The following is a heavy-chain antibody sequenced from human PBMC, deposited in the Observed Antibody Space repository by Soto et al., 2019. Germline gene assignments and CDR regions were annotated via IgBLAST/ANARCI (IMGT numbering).Heavy chain of an antibody. CDR1: GFSLSTSVVG. D-gene: IGHD3-10*01. CDR3: AHSSGDPGWFDP. Sequence: QITLKESGPTLVKPTQTLTLTCTFSGFSLSTSVVGVGWIRQPPGKALEWLALIYWDDDKRYSPSLKSRLTNTKDTSKNREVHTMTNMDTVDTATYDSAHSSGDPGWFDPWGQGTLVTVSS. V-gene: IGHV2-5*02. CDR2: IYWDDDK. J-gene: IGHJ5*02.